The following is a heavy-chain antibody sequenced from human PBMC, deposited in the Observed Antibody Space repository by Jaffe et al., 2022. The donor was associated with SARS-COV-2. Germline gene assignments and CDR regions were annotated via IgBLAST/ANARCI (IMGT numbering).Heavy chain of an antibody. D-gene: IGHD2-21*02. Sequence: QVQLQESGPGLVKPSETLSLTCTVSGGSISSYYWSWIRQPPGKGLEWIGYIYYSGSTNYNPSLKSRVTISVDTSKNQFSLKLSSVTAADTAVYYCARGGEVTGWYGMDVWGQGTTVTVSS. CDR2: IYYSGST. V-gene: IGHV4-59*01. J-gene: IGHJ6*02. CDR3: ARGGEVTGWYGMDV. CDR1: GGSISSYY.